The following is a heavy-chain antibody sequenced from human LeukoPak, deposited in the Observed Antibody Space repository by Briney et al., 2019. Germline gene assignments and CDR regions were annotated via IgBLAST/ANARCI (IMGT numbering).Heavy chain of an antibody. D-gene: IGHD2-2*01. CDR3: ARFRGYCSSTSCSTRFNWFDP. Sequence: PSETLSLTCAAYGGSFSGYYWGWIRQPPGKGLEWIGEINHSGSTNYNPSLKSRVTISVDTAKNQFSLKLSSVTAADTAVYYCARFRGYCSSTSCSTRFNWFDPWGQGTLVTVSS. CDR2: INHSGST. J-gene: IGHJ5*02. CDR1: GGSFSGYY. V-gene: IGHV4-34*01.